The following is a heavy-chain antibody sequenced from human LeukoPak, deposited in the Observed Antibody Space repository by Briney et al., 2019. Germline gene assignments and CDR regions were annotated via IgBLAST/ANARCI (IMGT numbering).Heavy chain of an antibody. CDR3: AKEDLGYSYGSSDY. J-gene: IGHJ4*02. Sequence: RGSLRLSCAASGFTFSNYWMHWVRQAPGKGLVWVSRIDNAGSITTYADSVKGRFTISRDNAENTLYLQMNSLRAEDTAVYYCAKEDLGYSYGSSDYWGQGTLVTVSS. CDR2: IDNAGSIT. V-gene: IGHV3-74*03. D-gene: IGHD5-18*01. CDR1: GFTFSNYW.